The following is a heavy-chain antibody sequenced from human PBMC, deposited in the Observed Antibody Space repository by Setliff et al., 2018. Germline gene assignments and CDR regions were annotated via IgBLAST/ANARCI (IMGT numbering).Heavy chain of an antibody. D-gene: IGHD1-26*01. J-gene: IGHJ4*02. Sequence: QPGGSLRLSCTVSGFNFNNYGMSWVRQAPGKGLEWVSSISSSTGSTYYADSVKGRFTISRDTSKNTLFLQMSSLRGEDTAVYHCVKGGIGGPRGLEDWGQGTLVTVS. V-gene: IGHV3-23*01. CDR2: ISSSTGST. CDR1: GFNFNNYG. CDR3: VKGGIGGPRGLED.